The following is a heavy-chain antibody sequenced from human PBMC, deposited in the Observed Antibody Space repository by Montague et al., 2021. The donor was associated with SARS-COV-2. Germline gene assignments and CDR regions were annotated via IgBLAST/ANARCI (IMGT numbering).Heavy chain of an antibody. CDR1: GGSISTSNYY. D-gene: IGHD6-13*01. CDR2: VYYSGST. CDR3: AGQSASSPFDH. V-gene: IGHV4-39*01. Sequence: SETLSLTCSVSGGSISTSNYYCGWIRQPPGKGLEWIGSVYYSGSTYYXPPLKSRVTVSVDTSKNQFSLKISSVTAADTAVYFCAGQSASSPFDHWGQGTLVTVSS. J-gene: IGHJ4*02.